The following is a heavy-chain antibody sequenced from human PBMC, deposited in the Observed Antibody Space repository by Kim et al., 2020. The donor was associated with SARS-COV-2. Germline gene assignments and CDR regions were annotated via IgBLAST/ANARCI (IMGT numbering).Heavy chain of an antibody. CDR3: VTHPWGDAHGRGYYYGMDV. V-gene: IGHV3-33*01. CDR1: GFMFTTYG. Sequence: GGSLRLSCAASGFMFTTYGMHWVRQAPGKGLEWVAVMWFDGSNQYYADSVKGRFTISRDISKNTLFLQMNSLRAEDTAMYYCVTHPWGDAHGRGYYYGMDVWGQGTTVTVSS. D-gene: IGHD3-16*01. CDR2: MWFDGSNQ. J-gene: IGHJ6*02.